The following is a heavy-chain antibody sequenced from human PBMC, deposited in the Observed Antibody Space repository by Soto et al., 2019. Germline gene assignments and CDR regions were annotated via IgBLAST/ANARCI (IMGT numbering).Heavy chain of an antibody. CDR1: GGSISSYY. CDR3: VGGFTTSFDY. D-gene: IGHD5-12*01. Sequence: SETLSLTCTVSGGSISSYYWSWIRQPPGKGLEWIGYIYYSGSTNYNPSLKSRVTISVDTSKNQFSLKLSSVTAADTAGYYCVGGFTTSFDYWGQGTLVPVSS. CDR2: IYYSGST. J-gene: IGHJ4*02. V-gene: IGHV4-59*08.